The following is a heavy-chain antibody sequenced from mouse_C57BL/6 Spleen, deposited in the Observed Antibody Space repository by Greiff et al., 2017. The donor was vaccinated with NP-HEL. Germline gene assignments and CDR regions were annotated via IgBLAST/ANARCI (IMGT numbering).Heavy chain of an antibody. CDR3: ARGGAQAAWFAY. D-gene: IGHD3-2*02. Sequence: VQLQQPGAELVRPGSSVKLSCKASGYTFTSYWMHWVKQRPIQGLEWIGNIDPSDSETHYNQKFKDKATLTVDKSSSTAYMQLSSLTSEDSAVYYCARGGAQAAWFAYWGQGTLVTVSA. CDR1: GYTFTSYW. V-gene: IGHV1-52*01. CDR2: IDPSDSET. J-gene: IGHJ3*01.